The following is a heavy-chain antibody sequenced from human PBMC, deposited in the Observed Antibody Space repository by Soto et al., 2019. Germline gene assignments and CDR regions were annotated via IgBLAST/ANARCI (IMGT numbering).Heavy chain of an antibody. J-gene: IGHJ4*02. V-gene: IGHV4-34*01. D-gene: IGHD2-2*01. CDR1: GGSFSGYY. CDR3: ARVTHSDIVVVPAARGHFDY. Sequence: LTCAVYGGSFSGYYWSWIRQPPGKGLEWIGEINHSGSTNYNPSLKSRVTISVDTSKNQFSLELSSVTAADTAVYYCARVTHSDIVVVPAARGHFDYWGQGTLVTVSS. CDR2: INHSGST.